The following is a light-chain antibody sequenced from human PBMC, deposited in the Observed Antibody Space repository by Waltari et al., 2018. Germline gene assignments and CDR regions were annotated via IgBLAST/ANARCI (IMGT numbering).Light chain of an antibody. V-gene: IGLV2-14*03. Sequence: QSALTQPASVSGSPGQTTTISCPGTSSYVGGFEYVSWYQQPPGQAPKLILYEVGNRPSGVSPRFSGSKSGNTASLTISGLQAEDEAKYFCCSFSTTDTVVFGGGTTVTVL. J-gene: IGLJ3*02. CDR1: SSYVGGFEY. CDR2: EVG. CDR3: CSFSTTDTVV.